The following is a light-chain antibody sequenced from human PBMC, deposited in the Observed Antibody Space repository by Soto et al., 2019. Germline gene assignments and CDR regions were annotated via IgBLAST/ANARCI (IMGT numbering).Light chain of an antibody. Sequence: EIVLTQSPGTLSLSPGERATLSCRASQSVSSNYLAWYQQKPGQAPRLLIYGASSRATGIPDRFSGSGSGTHFTLTISRLEPEDFAVYHCQQRSDWPLTFGGGTKVEIK. V-gene: IGKV3D-20*02. CDR1: QSVSSNY. CDR2: GAS. J-gene: IGKJ4*01. CDR3: QQRSDWPLT.